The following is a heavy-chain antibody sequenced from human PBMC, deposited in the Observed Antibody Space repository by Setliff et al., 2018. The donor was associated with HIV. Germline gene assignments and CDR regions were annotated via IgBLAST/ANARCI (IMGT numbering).Heavy chain of an antibody. CDR1: GGSISSTTY. J-gene: IGHJ6*03. V-gene: IGHV4-39*07. CDR2: INFSGDT. Sequence: SETLSLTCTVSGGSISSTTYWGWIRQSPGAGLEWIGNINFSGDTYNNPSLKGRVTISVDTSKNQFSLRLSSVTAADTAVYYWARVPRPLVKGAAAYFDYYDMDGWGEGATFTVSS. D-gene: IGHD1-26*01. CDR3: ARVPRPLVKGAAAYFDYYDMDG.